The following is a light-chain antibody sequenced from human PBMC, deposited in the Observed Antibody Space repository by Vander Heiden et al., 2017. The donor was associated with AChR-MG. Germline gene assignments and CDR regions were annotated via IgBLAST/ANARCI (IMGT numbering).Light chain of an antibody. CDR1: TSNSGSTFD. V-gene: IGLV1-40*01. CDR3: QSFDIRLSAVV. Sequence: QSVLTQPPSVSGAPGQRVNISCIRSTSNSGSTFDVHWYQQLPGAAPKLRIYGNNNRPSGVPDRFSGSKSGTSASLAITGLQAEDEADYYCQSFDIRLSAVVFGGGTKLTVL. J-gene: IGLJ2*01. CDR2: GNN.